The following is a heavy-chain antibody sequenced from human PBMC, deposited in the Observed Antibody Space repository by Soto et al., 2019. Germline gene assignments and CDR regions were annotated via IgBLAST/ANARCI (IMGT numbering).Heavy chain of an antibody. CDR3: VRHGGHSSGWYRDFYSWFDP. Sequence: GGSLRLSCAAAGFTVSSNYMSWVRQAPGKGLEWVSVIYSGGSTYYADSVKGRFTISRDNSKNTLYLQMNSLRAEDTAVYYCVRHGGHSSGWYRDFYSWFDPWGQGTLVTVPS. CDR2: IYSGGST. CDR1: GFTVSSNY. V-gene: IGHV3-53*01. J-gene: IGHJ5*02. D-gene: IGHD6-19*01.